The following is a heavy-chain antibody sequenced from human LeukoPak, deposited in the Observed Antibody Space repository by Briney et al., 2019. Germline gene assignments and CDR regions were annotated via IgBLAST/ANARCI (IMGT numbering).Heavy chain of an antibody. J-gene: IGHJ3*02. D-gene: IGHD3-22*01. Sequence: GGSLRLSCAASGFTFSSYGMHWVRQAPGKGLEWVAVISYDGSNKYYADSVKGRFTISRDNSKNTLYLRMNSLRAEDTAVYYCAKDLYYYDGSGYYSDAFDIWGQGTMVTVSS. CDR2: ISYDGSNK. CDR1: GFTFSSYG. CDR3: AKDLYYYDGSGYYSDAFDI. V-gene: IGHV3-30*18.